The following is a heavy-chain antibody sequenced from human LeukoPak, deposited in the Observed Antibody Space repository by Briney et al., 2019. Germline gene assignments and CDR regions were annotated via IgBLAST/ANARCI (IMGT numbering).Heavy chain of an antibody. V-gene: IGHV3-64*03. CDR2: ISTNGGAA. Sequence: PGGSLRLSCSVSGFTFSNNAMHWVRQAPGKGLEYVSAISTNGGAAYYTDSVKGRFTISRDNSKNTLYLQMSSLRTEDTAVYYCVKRGDNGYGDYWGQGTLVTVSS. CDR3: VKRGDNGYGDY. D-gene: IGHD5-12*01. J-gene: IGHJ4*02. CDR1: GFTFSNNA.